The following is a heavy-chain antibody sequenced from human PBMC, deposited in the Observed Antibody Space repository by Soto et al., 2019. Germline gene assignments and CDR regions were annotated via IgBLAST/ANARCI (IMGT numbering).Heavy chain of an antibody. V-gene: IGHV3-30-3*01. D-gene: IGHD3-3*01. CDR3: AREVYYDFWSGFNTPPYYVDD. CDR1: GFTFSRHT. Sequence: QVQLVESGGGVVQPGRSLRLSCAASGFTFSRHTMHWVRQAPGKGLEWVAAISDDGSNTYYADSVKGQFTISRDNSKNTLHLQMNSLSSEDTAGHHCAREVYYDFWSGFNTPPYYVDDWGQGTLVTVSS. J-gene: IGHJ4*02. CDR2: ISDDGSNT.